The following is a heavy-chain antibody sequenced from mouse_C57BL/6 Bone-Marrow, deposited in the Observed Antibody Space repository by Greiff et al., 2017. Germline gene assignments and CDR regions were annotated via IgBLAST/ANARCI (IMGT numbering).Heavy chain of an antibody. CDR2: IRNKANGYTT. V-gene: IGHV7-3*01. Sequence: EVQLVESGGGLVQPGGSLSLSCAASGFTFTDYYMSWVRQPPGKALEWLGFIRNKANGYTTEYSASVKGRFTISRDNSHSILYLQMNALRAEDSATYYCARYAGGGFAYWGQGTLVTVSA. CDR3: ARYAGGGFAY. CDR1: GFTFTDYY. J-gene: IGHJ3*01.